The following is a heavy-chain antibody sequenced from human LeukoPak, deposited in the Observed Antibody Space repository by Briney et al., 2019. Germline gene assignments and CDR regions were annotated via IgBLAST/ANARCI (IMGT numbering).Heavy chain of an antibody. CDR2: INPNSGGT. CDR3: ARGARGHWFDP. CDR1: GYTFTSYG. V-gene: IGHV1-2*02. J-gene: IGHJ5*02. D-gene: IGHD1-26*01. Sequence: ASVKVSCKASGYTFTSYGISWVRQAPGQGLEWMGWINPNSGGTNYAQKFQGRVTMTRDTSISTAYMELSRLRSDDTAVYYCARGARGHWFDPWGQGTLVTVSS.